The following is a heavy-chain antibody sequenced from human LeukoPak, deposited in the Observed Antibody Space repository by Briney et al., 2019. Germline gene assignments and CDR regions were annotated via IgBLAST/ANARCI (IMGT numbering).Heavy chain of an antibody. CDR3: AKDVRVGGGGMDV. CDR1: GFTFSNYA. Sequence: GGSLRLSCAASGFTFSNYAMTWVRQAPGKGLEWVSVISGSGSNTDYADSVKGRFTISRDNSKNTLSLQMNSLRAEDTAAYYCAKDVRVGGGGMDVWGQGTPVTVSS. J-gene: IGHJ6*02. V-gene: IGHV3-23*01. CDR2: ISGSGSNT. D-gene: IGHD1-26*01.